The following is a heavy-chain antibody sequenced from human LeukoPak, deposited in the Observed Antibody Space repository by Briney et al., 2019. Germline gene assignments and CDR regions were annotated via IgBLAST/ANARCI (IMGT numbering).Heavy chain of an antibody. J-gene: IGHJ5*02. D-gene: IGHD3-16*01. CDR2: ISFDGSNK. CDR1: GSTFSGYP. Sequence: GRSLRLSCAASGSTFSGYPTHWVRQTPGKGLEWVAVISFDGSNKYYADSVKGRFTISRDNSKNTLYLQMNSLRAEDTAVYYCAREELGSSLGFDPWGQGTLVTVSS. V-gene: IGHV3-30-3*01. CDR3: AREELGSSLGFDP.